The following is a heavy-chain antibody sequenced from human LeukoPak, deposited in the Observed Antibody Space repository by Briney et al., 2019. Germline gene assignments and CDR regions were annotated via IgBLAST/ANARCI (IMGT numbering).Heavy chain of an antibody. Sequence: GGSLRLSCAASGFTFSSYSMNWVRQAPGKGLEWVSSISSSSSYIYYADSVKGRFTISRDNSKNTLYLQMNSLRAEDTAVYYCAAGGSGRYSAFDIWGQGTMVTVSS. D-gene: IGHD1-26*01. CDR1: GFTFSSYS. CDR3: AAGGSGRYSAFDI. CDR2: ISSSSSYI. V-gene: IGHV3-21*04. J-gene: IGHJ3*02.